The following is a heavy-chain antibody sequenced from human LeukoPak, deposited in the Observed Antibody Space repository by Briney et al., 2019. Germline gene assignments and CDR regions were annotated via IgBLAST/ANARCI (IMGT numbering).Heavy chain of an antibody. J-gene: IGHJ5*02. D-gene: IGHD3-10*01. CDR2: INHSGST. CDR3: ARGMYYYGSGSYSWFDP. Sequence: SETLFLTCAVYGGSFSGYYWSWIRQPPGKGLEWIGEINHSGSTNYNPSLKSRVTISVDTSKNQFSLKLSSVTAADTAVYYCARGMYYYGSGSYSWFDPWGQGTLVTVSS. CDR1: GGSFSGYY. V-gene: IGHV4-34*01.